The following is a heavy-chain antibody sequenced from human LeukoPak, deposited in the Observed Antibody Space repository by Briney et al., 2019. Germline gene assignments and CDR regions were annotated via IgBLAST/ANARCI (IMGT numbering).Heavy chain of an antibody. D-gene: IGHD2-2*01. CDR3: ARGIVPAAIPPPNWFDP. Sequence: SETLSLTCTVSGGSISSSSYYWGWIRQPPGKGLEWIRSIYYSGSTYYNPSLKSRVTISVDTSKNQFSLKLSSVTAADTAEYYCARGIVPAAIPPPNWFDPWGQGTLVTVSS. CDR1: GGSISSSSYY. CDR2: IYYSGST. J-gene: IGHJ5*02. V-gene: IGHV4-39*07.